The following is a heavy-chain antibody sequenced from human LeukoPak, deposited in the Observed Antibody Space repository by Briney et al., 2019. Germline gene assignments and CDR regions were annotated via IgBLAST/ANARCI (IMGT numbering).Heavy chain of an antibody. D-gene: IGHD6-6*01. CDR3: ARVYSSSSGKNAFDI. CDR2: IKQDGTEK. CDR1: GFIFSNYW. J-gene: IGHJ3*02. Sequence: GGSLRLSCAASGFIFSNYWMSWVRQAPGKGLEWVANIKQDGTEKDYVASVRGRFTISRDNAKNSLYLQVNSLRAEDTAVYYCARVYSSSSGKNAFDIWGQGTMVTVS. V-gene: IGHV3-7*03.